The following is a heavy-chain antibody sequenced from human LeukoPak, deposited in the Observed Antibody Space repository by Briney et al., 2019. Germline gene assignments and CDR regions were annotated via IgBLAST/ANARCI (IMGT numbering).Heavy chain of an antibody. CDR1: GYTFTSYG. CDR3: ASLNTDGYFDY. V-gene: IGHV1-18*01. J-gene: IGHJ4*02. Sequence: GASVKVSCKASGYTFTSYGISWVRQAPGQGLEWMGWISAYNGNTNYAQKFRGRVTMTTDTSTSTAYMELRSLRSDDTAVYYCASLNTDGYFDYWDQGTLVTVSS. D-gene: IGHD5-24*01. CDR2: ISAYNGNT.